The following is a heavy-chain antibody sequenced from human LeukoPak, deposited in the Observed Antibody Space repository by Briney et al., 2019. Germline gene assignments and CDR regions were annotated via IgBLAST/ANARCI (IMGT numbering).Heavy chain of an antibody. J-gene: IGHJ3*02. V-gene: IGHV1-18*01. D-gene: IGHD3-10*01. Sequence: ASVKVSSTASGGTFSSYAISWVRQAPAQGLEWMGWISAYNGNTNYAQKLQGRVTMTTDTSTSTAYMELRSVRSDDTAVYYCAREGRSYYYGSGYDAFDIWGQGTMVTVSS. CDR2: ISAYNGNT. CDR3: AREGRSYYYGSGYDAFDI. CDR1: GGTFSSYA.